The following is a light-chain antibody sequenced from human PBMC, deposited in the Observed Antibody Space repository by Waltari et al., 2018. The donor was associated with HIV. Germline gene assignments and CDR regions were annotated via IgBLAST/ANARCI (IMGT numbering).Light chain of an antibody. V-gene: IGKV2-28*01. J-gene: IGKJ2*01. CDR2: MGS. CDR3: MEALQTPFT. CDR1: QSLLYTHEENY. Sequence: IVLTQSPLSLPVTPGGPASISCRSTQSLLYTHEENYLAGYLQKPGQAPKLLIYMGSNRASGVPDRFSGSGSGTDFTLKISRVEADDVGVYYCMEALQTPFTFGQGTKLEIK.